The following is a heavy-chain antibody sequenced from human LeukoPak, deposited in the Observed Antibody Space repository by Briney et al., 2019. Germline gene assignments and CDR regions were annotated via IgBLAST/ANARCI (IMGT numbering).Heavy chain of an antibody. CDR2: INPNSGGT. D-gene: IGHD5-18*01. Sequence: ASVKVSCKASGYTFTGYYMRWVRQAPGQGLEWMGWINPNSGGTNYAQKFQGWVTMTRDTSISTAYMELSRLRSDDTAVYYCARAAGGYSDWFDYWGQGTLVTVSS. CDR3: ARAAGGYSDWFDY. CDR1: GYTFTGYY. J-gene: IGHJ4*02. V-gene: IGHV1-2*04.